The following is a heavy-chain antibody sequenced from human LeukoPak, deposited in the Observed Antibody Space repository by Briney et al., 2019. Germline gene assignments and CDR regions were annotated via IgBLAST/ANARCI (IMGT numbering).Heavy chain of an antibody. CDR1: GFTFSNYG. J-gene: IGHJ4*02. V-gene: IGHV3-23*01. Sequence: GGSLRLSCVASGFTFSNYGMSWVRQAPGKGLEWVSSIGASGGTTYYVDSVKGRFTISRDNSKYTLYLQMSSLRAEDTAVYYCAKILTAAGLDYWGQGTQLTVSS. D-gene: IGHD6-13*01. CDR3: AKILTAAGLDY. CDR2: IGASGGTT.